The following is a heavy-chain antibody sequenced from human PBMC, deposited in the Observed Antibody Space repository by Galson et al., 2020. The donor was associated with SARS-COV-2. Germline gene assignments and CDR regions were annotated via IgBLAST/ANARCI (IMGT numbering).Heavy chain of an antibody. CDR3: AGAHKDCTGDICNGDY. CDR2: IYSGGGT. V-gene: IGHV3-66*01. D-gene: IGHD2-8*02. Sequence: LSCAASGLTVSTNYMTWVRQAPGKGLEWVSLIYSGGGTYYADSVKGKFTISRDNSKNTLYLQMNSLSAEDTAVYYCAGAHKDCTGDICNGDYWGQGTLVTVSS. J-gene: IGHJ4*02. CDR1: GLTVSTNY.